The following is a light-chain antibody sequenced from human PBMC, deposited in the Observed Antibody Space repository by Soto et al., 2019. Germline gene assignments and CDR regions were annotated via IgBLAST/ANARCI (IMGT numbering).Light chain of an antibody. V-gene: IGKV3-15*01. CDR1: QTLRNK. CDR2: GGF. CDR3: QQHNDWPLT. Sequence: IVLTQSPGTLSVSPGERVILSCRASQTLRNKLAWYQQKPGQAPRLLIYGGFTSAPGIPARFSGSGSGTEFPLSINSLQSEDFAIYYRQQHNDWPLTFGPGTKLDRK. J-gene: IGKJ3*01.